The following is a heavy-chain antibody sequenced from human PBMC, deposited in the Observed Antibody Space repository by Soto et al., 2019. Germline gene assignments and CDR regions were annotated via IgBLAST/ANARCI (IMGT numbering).Heavy chain of an antibody. D-gene: IGHD3-22*01. J-gene: IGHJ4*02. V-gene: IGHV3-33*01. CDR3: ARDHDSSGYYVAY. CDR1: GFTFSSYG. Sequence: GGSLRLSCAASGFTFSSYGMHWVRQAPGKGLEWVAVIWYDGSNKYYADSVKGRFTISRDNSKNTLYLQMNSLRAEDTAVYYCARDHDSSGYYVAYWGQGTLVTVSS. CDR2: IWYDGSNK.